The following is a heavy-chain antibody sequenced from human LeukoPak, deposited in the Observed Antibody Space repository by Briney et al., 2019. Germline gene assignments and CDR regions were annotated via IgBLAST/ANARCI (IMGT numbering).Heavy chain of an antibody. CDR3: ARDRYCTNGVCYTAGY. CDR2: ISAYNGNT. CDR1: GYTFTSYG. D-gene: IGHD2-8*01. V-gene: IGHV1-18*01. Sequence: ASVKVSCKASGYTFTSYGISWVRQAPGQGLEWMGWISAYNGNTNYAQKLQGRVTMTTDTSTSTAYMELRSLRSDDTAVYYCARDRYCTNGVCYTAGYWGQGTLVTVSS. J-gene: IGHJ4*02.